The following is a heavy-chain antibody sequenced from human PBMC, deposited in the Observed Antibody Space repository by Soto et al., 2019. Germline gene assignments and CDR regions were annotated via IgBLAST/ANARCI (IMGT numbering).Heavy chain of an antibody. Sequence: GGSLRLSGAASGFTVSSYCMHWVRQAPGKGLEWVAVIWYDGSNKYYADSVKGRFTISRDNYQNTLYLQMNSLRAEDTAVYYCERDYCSRTSCYDNWFDPLGQGTLVTVSS. CDR2: IWYDGSNK. CDR3: ERDYCSRTSCYDNWFDP. D-gene: IGHD2-2*01. J-gene: IGHJ5*02. CDR1: GFTVSSYC. V-gene: IGHV3-33*01.